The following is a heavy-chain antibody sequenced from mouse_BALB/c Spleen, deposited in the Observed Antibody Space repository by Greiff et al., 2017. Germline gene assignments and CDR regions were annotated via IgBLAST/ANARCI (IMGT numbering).Heavy chain of an antibody. CDR3: TRALYDYVLDY. CDR1: GFTFSSYT. CDR2: ISSGGSYT. D-gene: IGHD2-4*01. J-gene: IGHJ2*01. Sequence: EVMLVESGGGLVQPGGSLKLSCAASGFTFSSYTMSWVRQTPEKRLEWVATISSGGSYTYYPDSVKGRFTISRDNAKNTLYLQMSSLKSEDTAMYYCTRALYDYVLDYWGQGTTLTVSS. V-gene: IGHV5-6-4*01.